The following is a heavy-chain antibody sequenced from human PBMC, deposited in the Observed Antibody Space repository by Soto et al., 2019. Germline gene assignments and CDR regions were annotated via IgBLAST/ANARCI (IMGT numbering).Heavy chain of an antibody. J-gene: IGHJ1*01. V-gene: IGHV3-33*05. D-gene: IGHD3-16*01. CDR2: TSYDGSDK. CDR3: TRWGTTGGLDV. Sequence: QVQLVESGGGVVQPGTSLRVSCVGSGFTFRSYVIYWVRQAPGKGLEWVALTSYDGSDKYYGDSVRGRFTISRDNSRNTVDLQRYSLRLEDAALYYCTRWGTTGGLDVWGQGNLDSV. CDR1: GFTFRSYV.